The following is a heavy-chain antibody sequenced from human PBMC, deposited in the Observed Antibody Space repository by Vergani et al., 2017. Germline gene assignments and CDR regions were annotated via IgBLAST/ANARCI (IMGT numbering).Heavy chain of an antibody. CDR1: GGSISSSSYY. V-gene: IGHV4-39*07. J-gene: IGHJ6*02. CDR2: IYYSGST. CDR3: ARDAGPQKRDYYYYDGMDV. Sequence: QLQLQESGPGLVKPSETLSLTCTVSGGSISSSSYYWGWIRQPPGKGLEWIGSIYYSGSTYYNPSLKSRVTISVDTSKNQFSLKLSSVTAADTAVYYCARDAGPQKRDYYYYDGMDVWGQGTTVTVSS.